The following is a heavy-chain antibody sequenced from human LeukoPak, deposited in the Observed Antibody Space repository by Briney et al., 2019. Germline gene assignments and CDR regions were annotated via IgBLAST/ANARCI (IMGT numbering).Heavy chain of an antibody. D-gene: IGHD6-13*01. CDR3: ARDGIVIAAAGSDY. V-gene: IGHV3-21*01. CDR2: ISSSSYI. CDR1: GFTFSSCS. J-gene: IGHJ4*02. Sequence: GGSLRLSCAASGFTFSSCSMNWVRQAPGKGLEWVSSISSSSYIYYADSVKGRFTISRDNAKNSLYLQMNSLRAEDTAVYYCARDGIVIAAAGSDYWGQGTLVTVSS.